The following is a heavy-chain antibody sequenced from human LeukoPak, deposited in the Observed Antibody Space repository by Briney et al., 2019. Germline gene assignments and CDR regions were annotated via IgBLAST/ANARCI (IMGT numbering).Heavy chain of an antibody. CDR3: AREKGSSWYFFDY. D-gene: IGHD6-13*01. CDR1: GYIFTNYG. J-gene: IGHJ4*02. Sequence: ASVKVSCKASGYIFTNYGISWVRQAPGQGLEWMGWISGYNGNTNYAQKVQGRVTMTADTSSTTVYMELRSLTSDDTAMYYCAREKGSSWYFFDYWGQGTPVTVSS. V-gene: IGHV1-18*01. CDR2: ISGYNGNT.